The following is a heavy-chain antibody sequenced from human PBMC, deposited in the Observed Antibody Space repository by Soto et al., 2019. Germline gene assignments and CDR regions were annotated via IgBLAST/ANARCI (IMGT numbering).Heavy chain of an antibody. CDR1: GGSISSSGYS. Sequence: SETLSLTWAVSGGSISSSGYSWSWIRQPPGKGLEWIGYMYHSGSTYYNPSLKSRVTISIDRSKNQFSLKLSSVTAADTAVYYCAKDRNDFASVPAHYFDSWGQGTLVTVSS. V-gene: IGHV4-30-2*01. CDR2: MYHSGST. J-gene: IGHJ4*02. CDR3: AKDRNDFASVPAHYFDS. D-gene: IGHD3-3*01.